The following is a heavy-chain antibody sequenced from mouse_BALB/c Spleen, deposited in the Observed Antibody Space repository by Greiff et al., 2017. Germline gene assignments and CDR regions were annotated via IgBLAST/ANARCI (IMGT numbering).Heavy chain of an antibody. V-gene: IGHV2-6-5*01. D-gene: IGHD2-4*01. CDR1: GFSLTDYG. CDR3: AGLRPSYYYAMDY. J-gene: IGHJ4*01. CDR2: IWGGGST. Sequence: VQGVESGPGLVAPSQSLSITCTVSGFSLTDYGVSWIRQPPGKGLEWLGVIWGGGSTYYNSALKSRLSISKDNSKSQVFLKMNSLQTDDTAMYYCAGLRPSYYYAMDYWGQGTSVTVSS.